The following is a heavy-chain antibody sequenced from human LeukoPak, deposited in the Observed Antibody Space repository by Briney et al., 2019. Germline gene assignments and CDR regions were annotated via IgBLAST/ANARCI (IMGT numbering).Heavy chain of an antibody. J-gene: IGHJ4*02. CDR3: ARDQTRRLRFSDY. CDR2: ISAYNGNT. CDR1: GGTFSSYA. Sequence: ASVKVSCKASGGTFSSYAISWVRQAPGQGLEWMGWISAYNGNTNYAQKLQGRVTMTTDTSTSTAYMELRSLRSDDTAVYYCARDQTRRLRFSDYWGQGTLVTVSS. V-gene: IGHV1-18*01. D-gene: IGHD3-3*01.